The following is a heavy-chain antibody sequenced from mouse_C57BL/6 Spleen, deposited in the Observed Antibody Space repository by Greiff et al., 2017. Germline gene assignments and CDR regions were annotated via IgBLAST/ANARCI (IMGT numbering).Heavy chain of an antibody. D-gene: IGHD1-1*02. J-gene: IGHJ3*01. Sequence: VQLQQSGPELVKPGASVKISCKASGYSFTGYYMNWVKQSPEKGLEWIGEINPSTGGTTYNQKFKAKATLTVDKSSSTAYMQLKSLTSEDSAVYYCAHGAWFAYWGQGTLVTVSA. CDR1: GYSFTGYY. CDR3: AHGAWFAY. V-gene: IGHV1-42*01. CDR2: INPSTGGT.